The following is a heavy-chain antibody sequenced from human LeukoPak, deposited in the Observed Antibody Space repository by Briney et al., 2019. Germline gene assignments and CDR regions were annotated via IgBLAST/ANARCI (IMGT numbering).Heavy chain of an antibody. Sequence: GGSLRLSCAASGFTFSSYSMNWVRQAPGKGLEWVSYISSSSSTIYYADSVKGRFTISRDNAKNSLYLQMNSLRAEDTAVYYCARDWSGGATGFDYWGQGTLVTVSS. CDR3: ARDWSGGATGFDY. J-gene: IGHJ4*02. V-gene: IGHV3-48*01. CDR2: ISSSSSTI. D-gene: IGHD3-16*01. CDR1: GFTFSSYS.